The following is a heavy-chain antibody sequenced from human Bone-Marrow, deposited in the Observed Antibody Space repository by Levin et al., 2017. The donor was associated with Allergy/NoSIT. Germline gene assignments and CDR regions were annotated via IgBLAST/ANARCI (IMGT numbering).Heavy chain of an antibody. CDR1: GFTFSSYG. CDR2: IWYDGSNK. J-gene: IGHJ6*02. Sequence: GGSLRLSCAASGFTFSSYGMHWVRQAPGKGLEWVAVIWYDGSNKYYADSVKGRFTISRDNSKNTLYLQMNSLRAEDTAVYYCARGGLERRPYYYYYGMDVWGQGTTVTVSS. V-gene: IGHV3-33*01. CDR3: ARGGLERRPYYYYYGMDV. D-gene: IGHD1-1*01.